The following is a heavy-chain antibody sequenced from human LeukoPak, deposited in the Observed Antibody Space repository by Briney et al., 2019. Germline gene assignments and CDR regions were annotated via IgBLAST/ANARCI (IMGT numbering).Heavy chain of an antibody. CDR3: ARQGEYQLPYYFDY. CDR2: IYYSGST. Sequence: SETLSLTCTVSGGSISSYYWGWIRQPPGKGLEWIGSIYYSGSTYYNPSLKSRVTISVDTSKNQFSLKLSSVTAADTAVYYCARQGEYQLPYYFDYWGQGTLVTVSS. J-gene: IGHJ4*02. CDR1: GGSISSYY. D-gene: IGHD2-2*01. V-gene: IGHV4-39*01.